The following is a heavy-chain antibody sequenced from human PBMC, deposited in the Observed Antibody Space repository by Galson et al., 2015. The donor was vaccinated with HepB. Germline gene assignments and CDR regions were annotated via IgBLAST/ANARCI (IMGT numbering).Heavy chain of an antibody. D-gene: IGHD3-10*01. J-gene: IGHJ6*02. CDR2: IKSRTDGGTT. V-gene: IGHV3-15*07. CDR1: GFNFNKAW. CDR3: TRDSYGAGQRSKHYSYYGMDL. Sequence: SLRLSCAASGFNFNKAWMNWVRQAPGKGLEWIGRIKSRTDGGTTDYVAPVKGRFTISRDDSKNTVDLQMSSLKTEDTAVYFCTRDSYGAGQRSKHYSYYGMDLWGRGTPVPVS.